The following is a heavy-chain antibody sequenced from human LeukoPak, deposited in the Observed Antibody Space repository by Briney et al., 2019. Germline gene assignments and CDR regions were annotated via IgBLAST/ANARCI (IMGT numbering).Heavy chain of an antibody. J-gene: IGHJ4*02. D-gene: IGHD3-10*01. CDR3: ARGGDYYGSGSYYKRTLDY. V-gene: IGHV1-18*01. Sequence: GASVKVSCKASGYTYSTYGISWVRQAPGQGLEWMGWINGYKGNTNYAQKLQGRVTMTTDTSTSTAYMELRSLRSDDTAVYYCARGGDYYGSGSYYKRTLDYWGQGTLVTVSS. CDR1: GYTYSTYG. CDR2: INGYKGNT.